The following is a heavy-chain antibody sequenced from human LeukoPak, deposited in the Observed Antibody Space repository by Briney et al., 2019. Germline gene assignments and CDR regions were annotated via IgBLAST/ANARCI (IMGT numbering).Heavy chain of an antibody. Sequence: GESLKISCKGSGYSFTSYWIGWVRQMPGKGLEWMGIIYPGDSDTRYSPSFQGQVTISADKSISTAYLQWSSLKASDTAMYYCARLSRFLGGTTNAFDFWGQGTLVTVSS. CDR3: ARLSRFLGGTTNAFDF. CDR2: IYPGDSDT. D-gene: IGHD1-7*01. J-gene: IGHJ4*02. CDR1: GYSFTSYW. V-gene: IGHV5-51*01.